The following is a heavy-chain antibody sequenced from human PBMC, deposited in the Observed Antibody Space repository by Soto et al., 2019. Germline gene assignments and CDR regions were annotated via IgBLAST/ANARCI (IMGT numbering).Heavy chain of an antibody. CDR3: ARRPKAILVSNY. CDR2: INHSGST. J-gene: IGHJ4*02. D-gene: IGHD2-8*01. Sequence: TSETLSLTCAVYGGSLSDYYWNWIRLPPGKGLEWIGEINHSGSTSYNPSLESRVTISVDTSKNQFSLKLVSVTAADTAMYYCARRPKAILVSNYWGQGTLVTVSS. V-gene: IGHV4-34*01. CDR1: GGSLSDYY.